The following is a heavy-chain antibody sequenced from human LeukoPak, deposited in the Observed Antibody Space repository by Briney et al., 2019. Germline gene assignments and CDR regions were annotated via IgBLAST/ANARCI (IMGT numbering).Heavy chain of an antibody. J-gene: IGHJ4*02. CDR1: GGSISSSNW. D-gene: IGHD6-13*01. V-gene: IGHV4-4*02. CDR3: ARVPGDGSSSWYVLFDY. Sequence: SGTLSLTCAVSGGSISSSNWWSWVRQPPGQGLEWIGEIYHSGSTNYNPSLKSRVTISVDKSKNQFSLKLSSVTAADTAVYYCARVPGDGSSSWYVLFDYWGQGTLVTVSS. CDR2: IYHSGST.